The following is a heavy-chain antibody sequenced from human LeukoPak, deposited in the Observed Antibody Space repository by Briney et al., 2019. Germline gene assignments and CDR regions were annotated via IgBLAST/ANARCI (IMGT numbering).Heavy chain of an antibody. CDR3: AKDGGDSSYYYYYYMDV. CDR1: GFTFSNYW. CDR2: INSDGINT. Sequence: EGSLRLSCAASGFTFSNYWMHWVRQAPGKGLVWVSRINSDGINTSYADSVKGRFTISRDNAKNTLNLQMNSLRAEDTAVYYCAKDGGDSSYYYYYYMDVWGKGTTVTISS. J-gene: IGHJ6*03. D-gene: IGHD2-21*02. V-gene: IGHV3-74*01.